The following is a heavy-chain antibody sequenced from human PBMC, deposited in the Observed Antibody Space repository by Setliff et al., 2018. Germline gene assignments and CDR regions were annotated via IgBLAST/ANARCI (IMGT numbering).Heavy chain of an antibody. CDR1: GGPISSYF. Sequence: LSLTCTVSGGPISSYFWSWIRQPPGKGLEWIGHIYSTETTSYSPSLKSRVTISVDTSKNQFSLKLTSVTAADTAVYYCARGHPNSSRSSLVYWGQGTLVTVSS. J-gene: IGHJ4*02. D-gene: IGHD6-6*01. V-gene: IGHV4-59*01. CDR2: IYSTETT. CDR3: ARGHPNSSRSSLVY.